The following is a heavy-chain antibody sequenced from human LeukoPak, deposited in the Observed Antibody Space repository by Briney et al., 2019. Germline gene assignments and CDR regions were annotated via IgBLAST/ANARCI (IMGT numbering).Heavy chain of an antibody. CDR3: ARELSSSGYYFDS. CDR1: GFSLTNYG. J-gene: IGHJ4*02. D-gene: IGHD5-18*01. CDR2: ISSSSAYI. V-gene: IGHV3-21*01. Sequence: GGSLRLSCEASGFSLTNYGMDRVRQAPGKGLEWVSSISSSSAYIYYADSVRGRFTISRDNAKNSLYLQMNSLRAEDTAVYYCARELSSSGYYFDSWGQGNLVTVSS.